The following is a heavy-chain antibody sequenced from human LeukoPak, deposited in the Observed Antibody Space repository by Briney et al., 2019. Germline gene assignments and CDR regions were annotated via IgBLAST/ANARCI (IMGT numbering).Heavy chain of an antibody. J-gene: IGHJ6*03. CDR2: IYYSGST. D-gene: IGHD2-2*01. CDR3: ARLFCSSTSCHYFYYYMDV. Sequence: PSETLSLTCTVSGGSISSSYWSWVRQPPGKGLEWIGYIYYSGSTNYTPSLKSRVTISVDTSKNQFSLKLNSVAAADTAVYYWARLFCSSTSCHYFYYYMDVWGKGTTVTVSS. CDR1: GGSISSSY. V-gene: IGHV4-59*01.